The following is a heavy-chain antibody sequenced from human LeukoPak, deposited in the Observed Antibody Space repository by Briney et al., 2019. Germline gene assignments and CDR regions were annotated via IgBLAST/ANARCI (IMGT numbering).Heavy chain of an antibody. J-gene: IGHJ4*02. D-gene: IGHD1-26*01. Sequence: GFRRLSWATSGSTFSDDYGSCNRHPPGKGLEWVSYISSSGSTIYYSDSVKGGFTISRDNAKNSLYRQMSSLRAEDTAVYYCATSGDLHDLDYWGQGTLVSVSS. CDR2: ISSSGSTI. V-gene: IGHV3-11*04. CDR1: GSTFSDDY. CDR3: ATSGDLHDLDY.